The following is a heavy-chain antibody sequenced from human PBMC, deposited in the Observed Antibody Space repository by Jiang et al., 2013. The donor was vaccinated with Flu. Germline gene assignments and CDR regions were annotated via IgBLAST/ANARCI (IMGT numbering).Heavy chain of an antibody. CDR2: IIPIFGTE. J-gene: IGHJ4*02. V-gene: IGHV1-69*06. CDR1: GGTFSRHA. CDR3: ARGNYDYLWGTYRPTAPDD. Sequence: SGAEVKKPGSSVKVSCKPSGGTFSRHAISWVRQAPGEGLEWMGGIIPIFGTENYAQKFQGRVTITADKSTSTAYMELSSLRSEDTAVYYCARGNYDYLWGTYRPTAPDDWGQGTLVTVSS. D-gene: IGHD3-16*02.